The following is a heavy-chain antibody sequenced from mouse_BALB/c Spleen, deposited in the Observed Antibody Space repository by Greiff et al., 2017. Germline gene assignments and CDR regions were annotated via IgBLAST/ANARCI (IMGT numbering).Heavy chain of an antibody. CDR2: ISSGGSYT. CDR1: GFTFSSYA. D-gene: IGHD1-1*01. CDR3: ARHYGY. J-gene: IGHJ2*01. Sequence: DVQLVESGGGLVKPGGSLKLSCAASGFTFSSYAMSWVRQTPEKRLEWVATISSGGSYTYYPDSVKGRFTISRDNAKNTLYLQMSSLRSEDTAMYYCARHYGYWGQGTTLTVSS. V-gene: IGHV5-9-3*01.